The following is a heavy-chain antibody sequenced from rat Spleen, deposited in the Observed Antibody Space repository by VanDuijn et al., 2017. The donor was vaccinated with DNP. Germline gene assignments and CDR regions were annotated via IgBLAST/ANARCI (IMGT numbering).Heavy chain of an antibody. CDR1: GFIFSDYY. CDR2: ISHDGTNT. V-gene: IGHV5-20*01. Sequence: EVQLVESGGGLVQPGRSLKLSCAASGFIFSDYYMAWVRQAPTKGLEWVASISHDGTNTYYRDSVKGRFTISRDNERSSLYLQMDSLRSEDTATYYCTTFDDYWGQGVMVTVSS. J-gene: IGHJ2*01. CDR3: TTFDDY.